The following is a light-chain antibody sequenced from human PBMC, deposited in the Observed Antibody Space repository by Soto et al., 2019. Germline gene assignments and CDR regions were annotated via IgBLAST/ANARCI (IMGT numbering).Light chain of an antibody. CDR2: AAS. Sequence: DIQMTQSPSAMSASVGDRVTITCRASQGINIYLAWFQQKAGKAPKRLIYAASSLEGGVPSRFSGSGSGTEFTLTINSLQPEDFATYYCLQHSYYPYTFGQGTKLEIK. CDR3: LQHSYYPYT. J-gene: IGKJ2*01. V-gene: IGKV1-17*03. CDR1: QGINIY.